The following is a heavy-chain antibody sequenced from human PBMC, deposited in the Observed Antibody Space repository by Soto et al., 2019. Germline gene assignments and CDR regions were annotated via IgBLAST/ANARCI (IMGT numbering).Heavy chain of an antibody. CDR2: IYYSGST. J-gene: IGHJ4*02. Sequence: SETLSLTCTVSGGSISSYYWSWIRQPPGKGLEWIGYIYYSGSTNYNPSLKGRVTISVDTSKNQFSLKLSSVTAADTAVYYCARVCYDFWSGYSLYYFDYWGQGTLVTVSS. V-gene: IGHV4-59*13. CDR3: ARVCYDFWSGYSLYYFDY. CDR1: GGSISSYY. D-gene: IGHD3-3*01.